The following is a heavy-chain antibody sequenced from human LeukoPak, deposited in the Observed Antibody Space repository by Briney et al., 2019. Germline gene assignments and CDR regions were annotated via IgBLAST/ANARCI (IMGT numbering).Heavy chain of an antibody. CDR3: ARDRCSSTSCYLDY. J-gene: IGHJ4*02. CDR2: ISAYNGNT. V-gene: IGHV1-18*04. D-gene: IGHD2-2*01. CDR1: GYTFTSYG. Sequence: RASVKVSCKASGYTFTSYGISWVRQAPGQGLEWMGWISAYNGNTNYAQKLQGRVTMTTDTSTSTAYMELRSPRSDDTAVYYCARDRCSSTSCYLDYWGQGTLVTVSS.